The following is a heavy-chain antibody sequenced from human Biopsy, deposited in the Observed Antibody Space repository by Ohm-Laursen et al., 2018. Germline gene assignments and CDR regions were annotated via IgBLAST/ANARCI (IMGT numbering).Heavy chain of an antibody. CDR3: ALQSFAHMKNFDY. Sequence: EASVKVSCKASGFSFTGYYIHWVRQAPGQGLEWMGWISPKSGDTNYAHKFQGKITMTRDTSMSTAYMDMSRLRCDDTALYYCALQSFAHMKNFDYWGQGTLVTVSS. D-gene: IGHD2-21*01. V-gene: IGHV1-2*07. CDR2: ISPKSGDT. J-gene: IGHJ4*02. CDR1: GFSFTGYY.